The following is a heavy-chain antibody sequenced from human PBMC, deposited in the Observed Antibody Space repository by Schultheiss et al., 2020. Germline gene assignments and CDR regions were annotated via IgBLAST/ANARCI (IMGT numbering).Heavy chain of an antibody. Sequence: GGSLRLSCAASGFTFSDYYMSWIRQAPGKGLEWVSYISSSGSTIYYADSVKGRFTISRDNAKNTLYLQMNSLRAEDTAVYYCARDSSDSSSWYPPFFYYYYGMDVWGQGTTVTVSS. CDR2: ISSSGSTI. J-gene: IGHJ6*02. D-gene: IGHD6-13*01. CDR1: GFTFSDYY. CDR3: ARDSSDSSSWYPPFFYYYYGMDV. V-gene: IGHV3-11*04.